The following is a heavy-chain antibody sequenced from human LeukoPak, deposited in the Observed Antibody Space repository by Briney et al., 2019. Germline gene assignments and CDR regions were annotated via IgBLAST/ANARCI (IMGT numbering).Heavy chain of an antibody. CDR2: IRSKAYGETA. Sequence: PGGSLRLSCAASGFTVSSNYMSWIRQAPGKELEWVGFIRSKAYGETADYAASAKGRFTISRDDSKAIAYLQMNSLKTEDTAVYHCTRDRGAYNLYDYWGQGTLVTVPS. CDR3: TRDRGAYNLYDY. CDR1: GFTVSSNY. D-gene: IGHD1-1*01. J-gene: IGHJ4*02. V-gene: IGHV3-49*03.